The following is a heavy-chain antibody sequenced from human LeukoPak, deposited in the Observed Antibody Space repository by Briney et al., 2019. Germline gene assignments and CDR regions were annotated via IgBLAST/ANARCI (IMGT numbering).Heavy chain of an antibody. CDR1: GFTFSSYG. J-gene: IGHJ4*02. Sequence: PGGSLRLSCAASGFTFSSYGMHWVRQAPGKGLEWVAFIRYDGSNKYYADSVKGRFTISRDNSKNTLYLQMNSLRAEDTAVYYCAKAARVGATSLGDYWGQGTLVTVSS. CDR2: IRYDGSNK. V-gene: IGHV3-30*02. CDR3: AKAARVGATSLGDY. D-gene: IGHD1-26*01.